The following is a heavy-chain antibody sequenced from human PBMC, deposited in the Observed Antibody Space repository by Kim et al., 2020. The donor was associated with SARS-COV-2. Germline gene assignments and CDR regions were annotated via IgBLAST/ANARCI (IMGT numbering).Heavy chain of an antibody. Sequence: GGSLRLSCAASGFTFSDYTMNWVRQAPGKGLEWVSSISRDSNHIYYADSVKGRFTSSRDNAKNSVYLQMNSLRADDTAVYYCARCYYGPPIYPFDYWGQGTLVPVSS. V-gene: IGHV3-21*01. CDR1: GFTFSDYT. CDR2: ISRDSNHI. D-gene: IGHD3-10*01. J-gene: IGHJ4*02. CDR3: ARCYYGPPIYPFDY.